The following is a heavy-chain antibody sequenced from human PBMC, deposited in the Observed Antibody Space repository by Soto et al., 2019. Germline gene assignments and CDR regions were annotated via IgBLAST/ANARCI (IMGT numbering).Heavy chain of an antibody. J-gene: IGHJ6*02. Sequence: QVQLVASGGGVVQPGRSLRLSCAASGFTFSSYGMHWVRQAPGKGLEWVDVIWYDGSNKYYADSVKGRFTISRDNSKNTLYLRMNTVRAEDTAVYYCAVPGGRDYGMDVWGQGTTVTVSS. D-gene: IGHD3-16*01. CDR1: GFTFSSYG. V-gene: IGHV3-33*01. CDR2: IWYDGSNK. CDR3: AVPGGRDYGMDV.